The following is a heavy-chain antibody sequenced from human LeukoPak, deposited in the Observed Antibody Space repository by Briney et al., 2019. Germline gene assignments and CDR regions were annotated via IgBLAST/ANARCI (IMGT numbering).Heavy chain of an antibody. J-gene: IGHJ4*02. CDR3: ARDIRDHYGSGSYYY. Sequence: PGGSLRLSCAASGFTFSSYSMDWVRQAPGKGLEWVSYISSSSSIVYYADSVKGRFTISRDNAKNSLYLQMNSLRAEDTAVYYCARDIRDHYGSGSYYYWGQGTLVTVSS. CDR2: ISSSSSIV. D-gene: IGHD3-10*01. V-gene: IGHV3-48*01. CDR1: GFTFSSYS.